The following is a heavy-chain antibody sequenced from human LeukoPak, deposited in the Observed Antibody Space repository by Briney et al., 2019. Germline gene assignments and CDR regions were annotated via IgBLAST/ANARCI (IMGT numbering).Heavy chain of an antibody. CDR3: VRARWGAFDY. CDR2: IKQDGSEK. D-gene: IGHD1-26*01. J-gene: IGHJ4*02. Sequence: GGSLRLSCAASGFTFSSHWITWVRQAPGKGLEWVANIKQDGSEKYYVDSVKGRFAISRDNAKNSLYLQVNSLRAEDTAVYYCVRARWGAFDYWGQGSLVIVSS. CDR1: GFTFSSHW. V-gene: IGHV3-7*03.